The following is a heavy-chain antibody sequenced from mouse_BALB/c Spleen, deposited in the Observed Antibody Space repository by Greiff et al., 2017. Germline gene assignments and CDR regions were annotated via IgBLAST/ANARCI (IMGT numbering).Heavy chain of an antibody. CDR3: AREYYDYDGRLFAD. Sequence: VQLQESGPGLVAPSQSLSITCTVSGFSLTGYGVNWVRQPPGKGLEWLGMIWGDGSTDYNSALKSRLSISKDNSKSQVFLKMNSLQTDDTARYYCAREYYDYDGRLFADWGQGTLVTVSA. CDR2: IWGDGST. D-gene: IGHD2-4*01. CDR1: GFSLTGYG. V-gene: IGHV2-6-7*02. J-gene: IGHJ3*01.